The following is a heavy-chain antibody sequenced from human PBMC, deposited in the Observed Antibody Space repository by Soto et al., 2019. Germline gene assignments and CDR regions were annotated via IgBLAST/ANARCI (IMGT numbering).Heavy chain of an antibody. J-gene: IGHJ4*02. CDR1: GFTFSSYA. CDR3: ARGGDY. Sequence: QVQLVESGGGVVQPGRSLRLSCAASGFTFSSYAMHWVRQAPGKGLEWVAVISYDGSNKYYADSVKGRFTISRDNSKNTLYLQMNSLRAEDTAVYYCARGGDYWGQGTLVTVSS. CDR2: ISYDGSNK. V-gene: IGHV3-30-3*01. D-gene: IGHD3-16*01.